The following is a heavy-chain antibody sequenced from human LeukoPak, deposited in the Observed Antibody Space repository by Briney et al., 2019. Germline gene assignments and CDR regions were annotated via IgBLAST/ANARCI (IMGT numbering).Heavy chain of an antibody. CDR1: GFTFSTHD. Sequence: GGSLRLSCGASGFTFSTHDMHWVRQAPGKGLEWVAFIRYDGSHEYYADSVKGRFTISRDNSKNSLYLQMNSLRAEDTAVYYCARDLGYCSGGSCYSAFDYWGQGTLVTVSS. CDR3: ARDLGYCSGGSCYSAFDY. J-gene: IGHJ4*02. V-gene: IGHV3-30*02. D-gene: IGHD2-15*01. CDR2: IRYDGSHE.